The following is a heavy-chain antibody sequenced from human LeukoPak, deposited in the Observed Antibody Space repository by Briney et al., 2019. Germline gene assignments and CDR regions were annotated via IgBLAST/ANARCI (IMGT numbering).Heavy chain of an antibody. Sequence: ASVKVSCKASGYTFTSYGISWVRQAPGQGLEWMGWISAYNGNTNYAQRLQGRVTMTTDTSTSTAYMELRSLRSDDTAVYYCARLTRGYSYGSMDVWGKGTTVTVSS. CDR3: ARLTRGYSYGSMDV. D-gene: IGHD5-18*01. CDR1: GYTFTSYG. V-gene: IGHV1-18*01. CDR2: ISAYNGNT. J-gene: IGHJ6*03.